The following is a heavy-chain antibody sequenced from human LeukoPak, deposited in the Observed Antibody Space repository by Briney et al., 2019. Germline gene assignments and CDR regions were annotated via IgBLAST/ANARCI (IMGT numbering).Heavy chain of an antibody. CDR3: AKSLPLSSGWFYYYYGMDV. CDR1: GFTVSSNY. D-gene: IGHD6-19*01. J-gene: IGHJ6*02. V-gene: IGHV3-66*01. Sequence: GGSLRLSCAASGFTVSSNYMSWVRQAPGKGLEWVSVIYSGGSTYYADSVKGRFTISRDNSKNTLYLQMNSLRAEDTAVYYCAKSLPLSSGWFYYYYGMDVWGQGTTVTVSS. CDR2: IYSGGST.